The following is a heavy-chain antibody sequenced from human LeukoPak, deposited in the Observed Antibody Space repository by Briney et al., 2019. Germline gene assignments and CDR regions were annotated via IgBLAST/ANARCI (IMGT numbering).Heavy chain of an antibody. CDR1: GGSISSSSYY. J-gene: IGHJ4*02. Sequence: SETLSLTCTVSGGSISSSSYYWSWIRQPAGKGLEWIGRIYTSGSTNYNPSLKSRVTISVDTSKNQFSLKLSSVTAADTAVYYCASSSPDDYWGQGTLVTVSS. V-gene: IGHV4-61*02. CDR3: ASSSPDDY. CDR2: IYTSGST. D-gene: IGHD6-13*01.